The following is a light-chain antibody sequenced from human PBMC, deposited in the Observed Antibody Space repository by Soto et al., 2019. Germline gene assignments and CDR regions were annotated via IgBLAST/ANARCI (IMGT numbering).Light chain of an antibody. J-gene: IGLJ1*01. CDR1: SSDVGGYNY. V-gene: IGLV2-14*01. CDR2: DVS. Sequence: QSVLTQPASVSGSPGQSITISCTGTSSDVGGYNYVSWYQQHPGKAPKLMIYDVSNRPSGVSNRFSGSKSGNTASLTISGLQAEDEAAYYCSSYTSSSTSFGTGTKV. CDR3: SSYTSSSTS.